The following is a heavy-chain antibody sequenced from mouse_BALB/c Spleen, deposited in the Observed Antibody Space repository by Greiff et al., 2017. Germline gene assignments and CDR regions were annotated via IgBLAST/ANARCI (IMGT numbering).Heavy chain of an antibody. V-gene: IGHV1-4*01. CDR3: ALITTAPHWYFDV. D-gene: IGHD1-2*01. J-gene: IGHJ1*01. Sequence: VQLQQSGAELARPGASVKMSCKASGYTFTSYTMHWVNQRPGQGLEWIGYINPSSGYTNYNQKFKDKATLTADKSSSTAYMQLSSLTSEDSAVYYCALITTAPHWYFDVWGAGTTVTVSS. CDR2: INPSSGYT. CDR1: GYTFTSYT.